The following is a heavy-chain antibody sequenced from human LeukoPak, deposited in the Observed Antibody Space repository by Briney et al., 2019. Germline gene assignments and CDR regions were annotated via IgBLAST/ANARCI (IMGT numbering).Heavy chain of an antibody. CDR2: IRQDGSEK. CDR1: GFTFSSYW. Sequence: GGSLRLSCIASGFTFSSYWMSWVRQAPGKRLEWVANIRQDGSEKYYVDSVKGRFTISRDNAKNSLFLQMNSLRAEDTAVYYCTREVHWVDYWGQGTLVTVSS. CDR3: TREVHWVDY. D-gene: IGHD7-27*01. V-gene: IGHV3-7*01. J-gene: IGHJ4*02.